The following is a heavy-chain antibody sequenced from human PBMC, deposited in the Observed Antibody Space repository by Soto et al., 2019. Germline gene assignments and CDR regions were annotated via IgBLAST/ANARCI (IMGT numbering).Heavy chain of an antibody. J-gene: IGHJ4*02. CDR3: TREGDGSGFFSDF. V-gene: IGHV3-48*01. CDR1: GFTFSDYN. D-gene: IGHD3-22*01. Sequence: EVHLVESGGGLVQPGGPLRLSCVASGFTFSDYNMNWVRQAPRKGLEWVSFISGRSNTIYYADSVKGRFTISRDNAKNSLYLLMNSLRAEDTAVYYCTREGDGSGFFSDFWGQGALVTVSS. CDR2: ISGRSNTI.